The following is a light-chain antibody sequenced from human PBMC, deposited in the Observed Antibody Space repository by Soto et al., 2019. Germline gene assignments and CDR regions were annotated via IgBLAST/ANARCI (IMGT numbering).Light chain of an antibody. V-gene: IGKV2-28*01. J-gene: IGKJ1*01. CDR1: QSLLHSNGFNY. Sequence: DIVMTQSPLSLPVTPGEPASISCRSSQSLLHSNGFNYLNWYLQKPGQSPQLLIYLGSYRASGVPDRFSGSGSGTDFTLKISRVEAEDVGVYYCMHPLQTPTFGQGTKVEIK. CDR3: MHPLQTPT. CDR2: LGS.